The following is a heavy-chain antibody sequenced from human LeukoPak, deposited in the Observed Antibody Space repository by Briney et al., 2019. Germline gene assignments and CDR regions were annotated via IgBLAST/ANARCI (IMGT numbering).Heavy chain of an antibody. J-gene: IGHJ4*02. Sequence: KTSETLSLTCKVSGASISSYYWSWILQPAGKGLEWIGRIFPGGSTNYNPSLKSRVTMSVDTSKNQFSLKLISVTAADTAVYYCARGPYSGSNFDYWGQGTLVTVSS. CDR1: GASISSYY. V-gene: IGHV4-4*07. CDR3: ARGPYSGSNFDY. CDR2: IFPGGST. D-gene: IGHD1-26*01.